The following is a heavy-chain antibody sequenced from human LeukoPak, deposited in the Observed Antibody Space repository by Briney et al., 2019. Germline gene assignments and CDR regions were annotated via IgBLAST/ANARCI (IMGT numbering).Heavy chain of an antibody. D-gene: IGHD6-13*01. CDR1: GGSISSSSYY. V-gene: IGHV4-39*01. CDR2: IYYSGGT. J-gene: IGHJ4*02. Sequence: WETLSLTCTVSGGSISSSSYYWGWIRQPPGKGLEWIGSIYYSGGTYYNPSLKSRVTISVDTSKNQFSLRLSSVTAADTAVYYCARQGSSNWNYYFDYWGQGTLVTVSS. CDR3: ARQGSSNWNYYFDY.